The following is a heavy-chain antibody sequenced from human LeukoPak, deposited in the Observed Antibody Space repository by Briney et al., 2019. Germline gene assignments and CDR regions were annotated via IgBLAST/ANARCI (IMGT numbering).Heavy chain of an antibody. Sequence: PSETLSLTCTVSGYSISSGYYWGWIRQPPGKGLEWIGSIYNSGSTYYNPSLKSRVTISVDTSKNQLSLKLNSVTAADTAVFYCARVGSSWHWYFDLWGRGTLVTVSS. CDR2: IYNSGST. CDR3: ARVGSSWHWYFDL. J-gene: IGHJ2*01. D-gene: IGHD6-13*01. CDR1: GYSISSGYY. V-gene: IGHV4-38-2*02.